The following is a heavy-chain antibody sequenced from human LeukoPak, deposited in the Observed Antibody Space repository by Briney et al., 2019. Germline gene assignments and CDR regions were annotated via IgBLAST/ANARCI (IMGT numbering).Heavy chain of an antibody. V-gene: IGHV3-23*01. Sequence: GGSLRLSCAASGFTFSTYAMSWVRQAPGKGLEWVSAISGSGSSTDYADSVRSRFTISRDSSKSTLYLQMNSLRVEDTALYYCAKKYYYGVGSGPSTRDLFDDWGQGTLVTVSS. J-gene: IGHJ4*02. CDR2: ISGSGSST. CDR1: GFTFSTYA. CDR3: AKKYYYGVGSGPSTRDLFDD. D-gene: IGHD3-10*01.